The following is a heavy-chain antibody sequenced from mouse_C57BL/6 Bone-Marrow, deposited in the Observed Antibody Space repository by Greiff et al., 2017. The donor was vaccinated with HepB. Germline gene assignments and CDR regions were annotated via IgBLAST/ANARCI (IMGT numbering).Heavy chain of an antibody. CDR2: IYPGSGST. V-gene: IGHV1-55*01. CDR3: ARGITTVVATYVHWYFDV. Sequence: QVQLQQPGAELVKPGASVKMSCKASGYTFTSYWITWVKQRPGQGLEWIGDIYPGSGSTNYNEKFKSKATLTVDTSSSTAYMQLSSLTSEDSAVYYCARGITTVVATYVHWYFDVWGTGTTVTVSS. CDR1: GYTFTSYW. D-gene: IGHD1-1*01. J-gene: IGHJ1*03.